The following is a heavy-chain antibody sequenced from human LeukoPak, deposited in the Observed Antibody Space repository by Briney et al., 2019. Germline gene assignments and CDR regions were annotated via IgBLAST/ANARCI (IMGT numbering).Heavy chain of an antibody. CDR1: GFTFSSYG. V-gene: IGHV3-33*01. CDR3: ARLNEPAAPIPYYYYYGMDV. D-gene: IGHD2-2*01. CDR2: IWYDGSNK. Sequence: GRSLRLSCAASGFTFSSYGMHWVRQAPGKGLEWVAVIWYDGSNKYYADSVKGRFTISRDNSKNTLYLQMNSLRAEDTAVYYGARLNEPAAPIPYYYYYGMDVWGQGTTVTVSS. J-gene: IGHJ6*02.